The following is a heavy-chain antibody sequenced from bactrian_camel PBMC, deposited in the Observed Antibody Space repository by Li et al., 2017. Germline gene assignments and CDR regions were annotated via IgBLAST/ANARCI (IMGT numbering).Heavy chain of an antibody. Sequence: HVQLVESGGGSVQAGGSLKLSCAAPAYSFSSCGLAWYREPPGKERELVSNISTTGITYYADSVKGGFTISQDNAKDTLFLQMDSLKVEDTGVYYCEAEGEWWCAGYGGQGTQVTVS. CDR1: AYSFSSCG. CDR2: ISTTGIT. D-gene: IGHD2*01. V-gene: IGHV3S55*01. J-gene: IGHJ6*01. CDR3: EAEGEWWCAGY.